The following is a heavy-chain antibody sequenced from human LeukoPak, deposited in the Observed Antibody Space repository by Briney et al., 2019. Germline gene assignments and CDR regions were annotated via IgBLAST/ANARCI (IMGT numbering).Heavy chain of an antibody. CDR1: GFTFDDYA. CDR3: AKSSSDHTYYYDSSGYLDY. D-gene: IGHD3-22*01. Sequence: PGGSLRLSCAASGFTFDDYAMHWVRQAPGKGLEWVSGISWNSGSIGYADSVKGRFTISRDNAKSSLYLQMNSLRAEDTALYYCAKSSSDHTYYYDSSGYLDYWGQGTLVTVSS. V-gene: IGHV3-9*01. J-gene: IGHJ4*02. CDR2: ISWNSGSI.